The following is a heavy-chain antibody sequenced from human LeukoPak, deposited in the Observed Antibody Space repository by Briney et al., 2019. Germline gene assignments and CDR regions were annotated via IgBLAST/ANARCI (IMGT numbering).Heavy chain of an antibody. V-gene: IGHV3-30*02. CDR2: IRYDGSNK. CDR1: GFTFSSYS. J-gene: IGHJ4*02. Sequence: TGGSLRLSCAASGFTFSSYSMYWVRQAPGKGLEWVAFIRYDGSNKYYADSVKGRFTISRDNSKNTLYLQMNSLRAEDTAVYYCAKDRADYGDCRTLDYWGQGTLVTVSS. CDR3: AKDRADYGDCRTLDY. D-gene: IGHD4-17*01.